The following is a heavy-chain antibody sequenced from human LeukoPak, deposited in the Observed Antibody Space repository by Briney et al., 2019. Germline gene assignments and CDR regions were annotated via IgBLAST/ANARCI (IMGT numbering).Heavy chain of an antibody. CDR1: GFTFSSYA. Sequence: GGSLRLSCAASGFTFSSYAMHWVRQAPGKGLEYVSAISSNGGSTYYANSVKGRFTISRDNSKNTLYLQMGSLRAEDMAVYYCARESPDFWSGYSYYYYYMDVWGKGTTVTVSS. CDR3: ARESPDFWSGYSYYYYYMDV. CDR2: ISSNGGST. D-gene: IGHD3-3*01. V-gene: IGHV3-64*01. J-gene: IGHJ6*03.